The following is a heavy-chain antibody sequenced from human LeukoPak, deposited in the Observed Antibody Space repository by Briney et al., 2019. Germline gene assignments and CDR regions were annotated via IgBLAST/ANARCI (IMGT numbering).Heavy chain of an antibody. V-gene: IGHV3-30*18. Sequence: GGSLRLSCAASGFTFSSYGMHWVRQAPGKGLEWVAVISYDGSNKYYADSVKGRFTISRDNSKNTLYLQMNSLRAEDTAVYYCAKDLAFQRSYYSGMDVWGQGTTVPVSS. CDR1: GFTFSSYG. CDR3: AKDLAFQRSYYSGMDV. J-gene: IGHJ6*02. CDR2: ISYDGSNK. D-gene: IGHD3-16*01.